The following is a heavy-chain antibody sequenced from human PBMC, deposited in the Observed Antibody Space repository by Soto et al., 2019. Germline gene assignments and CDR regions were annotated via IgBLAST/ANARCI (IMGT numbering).Heavy chain of an antibody. Sequence: SVKVSCKASGGTFSSYAISWVRQAPGQGLEWMGGIIPIFGTANYAQKFQGRVTITADKSTSTAYMELSSLRSEDTAVYYCARSYDSSGYYYNLWFQHWGQGTLVTSPQ. J-gene: IGHJ1*01. CDR1: GGTFSSYA. CDR3: ARSYDSSGYYYNLWFQH. CDR2: IIPIFGTA. D-gene: IGHD3-22*01. V-gene: IGHV1-69*06.